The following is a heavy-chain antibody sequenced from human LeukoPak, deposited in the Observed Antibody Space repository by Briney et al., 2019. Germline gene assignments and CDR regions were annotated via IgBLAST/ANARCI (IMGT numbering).Heavy chain of an antibody. J-gene: IGHJ4*02. V-gene: IGHV3-30*02. D-gene: IGHD6-19*01. CDR1: GFTFSSYG. CDR2: IRYDGSNK. CDR3: AKDHSSGWYYFDY. Sequence: GGSLRLSCAASGFTFSSYGMHWVRQALGKGLEWVAFIRYDGSNKYYADSVKGRFTISRDNSKNTLYLQMNSLRAEDTAVYYCAKDHSSGWYYFDYWGQGTLVTVSS.